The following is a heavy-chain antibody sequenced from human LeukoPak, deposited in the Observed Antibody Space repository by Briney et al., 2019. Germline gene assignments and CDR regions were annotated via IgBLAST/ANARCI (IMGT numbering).Heavy chain of an antibody. V-gene: IGHV3-48*01. Sequence: PGGSLRLSCAASGFTFSAYNMNWVRQAPGKGLEWVSFISGSGTTVHYADSLRGRFTISRDNGRNSLYLQMNSLRAEDTALYYCTRRRGDGYVADWGQGILVTVSS. CDR3: TRRRGDGYVAD. CDR2: ISGSGTTV. J-gene: IGHJ4*02. CDR1: GFTFSAYN. D-gene: IGHD5-12*01.